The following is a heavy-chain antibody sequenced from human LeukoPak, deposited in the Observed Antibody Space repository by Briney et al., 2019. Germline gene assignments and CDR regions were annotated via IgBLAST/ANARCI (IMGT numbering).Heavy chain of an antibody. Sequence: ASVKVSCKASGGTFSSYAISWVRQAPGQGLEWMGGIIPIFGTANYAQKFQGRVTITADESTSTAYMELSSLRSEDTAVYYCATRYVYGDPGAFDIWGQGTMVTVSS. V-gene: IGHV1-69*13. D-gene: IGHD4-17*01. CDR3: ATRYVYGDPGAFDI. CDR1: GGTFSSYA. J-gene: IGHJ3*02. CDR2: IIPIFGTA.